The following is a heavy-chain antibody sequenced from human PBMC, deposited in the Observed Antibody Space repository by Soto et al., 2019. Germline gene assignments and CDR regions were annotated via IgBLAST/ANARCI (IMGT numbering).Heavy chain of an antibody. J-gene: IGHJ4*02. CDR1: GYTFTHYY. CDR2: INPASGST. CDR3: ARDLAAGDD. D-gene: IGHD6-13*01. Sequence: QVQLVQSGAEVKKPGASVKVSCRTSGYTFTHYYIPWVRQAPGQGLEWLGIINPASGSTTYAQDFQGRVTLAMDTSTTTVYMELSGLRAEDTAIFYCARDLAAGDDWGQGTLVTVSS. V-gene: IGHV1-46*01.